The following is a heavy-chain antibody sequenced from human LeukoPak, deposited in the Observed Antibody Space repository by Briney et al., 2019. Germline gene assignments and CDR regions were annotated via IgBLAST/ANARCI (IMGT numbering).Heavy chain of an antibody. CDR2: INTNTGNP. J-gene: IGHJ4*02. V-gene: IGHV7-4-1*02. Sequence: ASVKVSCKASGYTFTSYAMNWVRQAPGQGLEWMGWINTNTGNPAYAQGFTGRFVFSLDTSVSTAYLQISSLKAEDTAVYYCARAVSIAAPSTYYFDYWGQGTLVTVSS. D-gene: IGHD6-6*01. CDR3: ARAVSIAAPSTYYFDY. CDR1: GYTFTSYA.